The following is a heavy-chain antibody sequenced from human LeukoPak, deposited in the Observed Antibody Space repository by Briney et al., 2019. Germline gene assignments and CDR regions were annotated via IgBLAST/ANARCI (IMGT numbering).Heavy chain of an antibody. CDR1: GFTFSSYG. CDR2: ISYDGSNK. J-gene: IGHJ4*02. Sequence: GRSLRLSCAASGFTFSSYGMHWVRQAPGKGLEWVAVISYDGSNKYYADSVKGRFTISRDNSKNTLYLQMSSLRAEDTAVYYCAKGQYYYGSGVDYWGQGTLVTVSS. V-gene: IGHV3-30*18. CDR3: AKGQYYYGSGVDY. D-gene: IGHD3-10*01.